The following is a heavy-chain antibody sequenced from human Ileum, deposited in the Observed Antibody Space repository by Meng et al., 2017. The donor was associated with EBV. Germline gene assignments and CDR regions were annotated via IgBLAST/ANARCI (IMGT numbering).Heavy chain of an antibody. V-gene: IGHV3-11*01. CDR2: ISSTGSTT. Sequence: GQLVASGGGLVKPGGSLRLSCAASGFTFSNYYMNWIRQAPGKGLEWVSFISSTGSTTYYADSVKGRFTVSRDNAKNSLFLQMHSLRAEDTAVYYCVYSSSFHWGQGTLVTVSS. D-gene: IGHD6-13*01. CDR1: GFTFSNYY. J-gene: IGHJ4*02. CDR3: VYSSSFH.